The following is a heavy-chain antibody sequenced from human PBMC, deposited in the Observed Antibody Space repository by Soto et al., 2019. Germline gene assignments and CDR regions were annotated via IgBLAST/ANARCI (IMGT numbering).Heavy chain of an antibody. V-gene: IGHV4-4*02. Sequence: PSETLSLTCAVSGGSISSSNWWGWVRQPPGKGLEWIGEIYHSGSTNYNPSLKSRVTISVDKSKNQFSLKLSSVTAADTAVYYCARDWGQYCSSTSCYDAFDIWGQGTMVTVSS. CDR3: ARDWGQYCSSTSCYDAFDI. D-gene: IGHD2-2*01. CDR2: IYHSGST. J-gene: IGHJ3*02. CDR1: GGSISSSNW.